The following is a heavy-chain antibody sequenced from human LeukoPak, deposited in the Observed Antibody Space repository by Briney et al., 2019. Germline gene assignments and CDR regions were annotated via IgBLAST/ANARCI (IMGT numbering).Heavy chain of an antibody. CDR3: ARDADSSNEWGPFDP. CDR2: TYYRFKWSS. V-gene: IGHV6-1*01. J-gene: IGHJ5*02. CDR1: GDSVSSSAS. D-gene: IGHD1-26*01. Sequence: SQTLSLTCVISGDSVSSSASWNWIRQSPSRGLEWLGRTYYRFKWSSEYATSVKSRITINADTSKNQFSLQLDSVIPEDTAVYYCARDADSSNEWGPFDPWGQGILVTVSS.